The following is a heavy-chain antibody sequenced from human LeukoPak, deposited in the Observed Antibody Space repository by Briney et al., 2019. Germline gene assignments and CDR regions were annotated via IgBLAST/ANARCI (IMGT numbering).Heavy chain of an antibody. CDR3: ARDRYYFYMDV. CDR2: IYSSGST. Sequence: PSETLSLTCTVSGGSISGGGYYWSWIRQHPRKGLEWIGYIYSSGSTYYNPSLKSRVILSVDTSKNQFSLKLNSVTAADTAVYYCARDRYYFYMDVWGKGTTVTVSS. J-gene: IGHJ6*03. CDR1: GGSISGGGYY. V-gene: IGHV4-31*03.